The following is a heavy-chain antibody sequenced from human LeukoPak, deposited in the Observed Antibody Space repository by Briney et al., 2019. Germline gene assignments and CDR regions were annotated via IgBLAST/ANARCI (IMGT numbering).Heavy chain of an antibody. D-gene: IGHD3-22*01. V-gene: IGHV1-18*01. J-gene: IGHJ3*02. CDR2: ISAYNGNT. Sequence: ASVKVSCKASGYTFTSYGISWVRQAPGQGLEWMGWISAYNGNTNYAQKFQGRVTMTRNTSISTAYMELSSLRSEDTAVYYCARRETYYYDTGGYSIDAFDIWGQGTMVTVSS. CDR1: GYTFTSYG. CDR3: ARRETYYYDTGGYSIDAFDI.